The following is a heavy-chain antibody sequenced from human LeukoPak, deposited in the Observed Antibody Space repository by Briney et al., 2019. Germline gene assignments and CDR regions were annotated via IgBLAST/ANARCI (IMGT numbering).Heavy chain of an antibody. CDR3: AGGRVGTAYCGGDCSNAFDI. V-gene: IGHV4-34*01. Sequence: SETLSLTCAVYGGSFSGYYWSWIRQPPGKGLEWIGEINHSGSTNYNPSLKSRVTISVDTSKNQFSLKLSSVTAADTAVYYCAGGRVGTAYCGGDCSNAFDIWGQGTMVTVSS. J-gene: IGHJ3*02. CDR2: INHSGST. CDR1: GGSFSGYY. D-gene: IGHD2-21*02.